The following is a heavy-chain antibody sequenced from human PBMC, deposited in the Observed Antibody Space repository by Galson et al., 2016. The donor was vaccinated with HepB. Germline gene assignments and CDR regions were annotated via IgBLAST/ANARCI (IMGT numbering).Heavy chain of an antibody. CDR2: ISKSGDSM. D-gene: IGHD4-17*01. J-gene: IGHJ3*01. V-gene: IGHV3-11*01. Sequence: SLRLSCAASGFNFSDYYMNWIRQAPGKGLEWISYISKSGDSMLYADSVRRRFTISRDNVKKSLYLQMTNLRAEDTAVYYCARDLPDDSVDYFDGFDRWGQGTMVTVSS. CDR1: GFNFSDYY. CDR3: ARDLPDDSVDYFDGFDR.